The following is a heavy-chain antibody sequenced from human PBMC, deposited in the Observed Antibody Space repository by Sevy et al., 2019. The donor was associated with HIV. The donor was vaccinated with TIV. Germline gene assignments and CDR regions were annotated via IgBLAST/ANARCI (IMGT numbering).Heavy chain of an antibody. CDR1: GGTFSSYA. CDR3: ARGVSQPAAIMERRRYYYGMDV. V-gene: IGHV1-69*13. CDR2: IIPIVGTE. Sequence: ASVKVSCKASGGTFSSYAISWVRQAPGQGLEWMGGIIPIVGTENYAQKFQGRVTITADESTGTDYMELGSLRSGDTAVYYCARGVSQPAAIMERRRYYYGMDVWGQGPTVTVSS. J-gene: IGHJ6*02. D-gene: IGHD2-2*02.